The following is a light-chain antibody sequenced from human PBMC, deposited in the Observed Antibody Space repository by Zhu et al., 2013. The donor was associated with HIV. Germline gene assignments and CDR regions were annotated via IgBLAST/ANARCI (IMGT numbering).Light chain of an antibody. CDR3: QQYYDYIRT. Sequence: AIRMTQSPSSVYASTGDRVIITCRASQDVGTHVAWYQQKPGTAPRLLIYAASTLHTGVPSRISGGGSGTDFALTISCLQSEDFATYYCQQYYDYIRTFGQGTKVEMK. CDR1: QDVGTH. V-gene: IGKV1-8*01. CDR2: AAS. J-gene: IGKJ1*01.